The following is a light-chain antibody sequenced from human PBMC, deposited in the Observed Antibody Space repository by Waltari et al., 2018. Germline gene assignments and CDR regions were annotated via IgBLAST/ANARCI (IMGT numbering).Light chain of an antibody. CDR3: QHYLRLPVT. V-gene: IGKV3-20*01. J-gene: IGKJ1*01. CDR1: QGVSRA. CDR2: GAS. Sequence: SCRASQGVSRALAWYQQKPGQAPRLLSYGASTRATGIPDRFSGSGSGTDFSLTISRLEPDDFAVYYCQHYLRLPVTFGQGTTVEI.